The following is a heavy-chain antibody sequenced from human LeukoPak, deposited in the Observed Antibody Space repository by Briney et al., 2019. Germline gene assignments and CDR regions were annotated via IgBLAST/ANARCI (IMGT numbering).Heavy chain of an antibody. CDR1: GGTFSSYA. CDR3: ARGDTAADWFDP. Sequence: ASVKVSCKASGGTFSSYAISWVRQAPGQGLEWMGGIIPIFGTANYAQKFQGRVTITADESTSTAYMELSSLRSEDTAVYYCARGDTAADWFDPWGQGTLVTVSS. D-gene: IGHD5-18*01. J-gene: IGHJ5*02. CDR2: IIPIFGTA. V-gene: IGHV1-69*13.